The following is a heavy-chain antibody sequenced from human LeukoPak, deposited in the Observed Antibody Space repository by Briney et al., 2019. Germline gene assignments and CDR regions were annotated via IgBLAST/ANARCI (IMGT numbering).Heavy chain of an antibody. D-gene: IGHD2-8*01. CDR1: EITVSNTY. J-gene: IGHJ6*01. CDR3: ATDPVLRNGMNF. CDR2: ISGDGTT. Sequence: GGSLRLSCEASEITVSNTYVNWVRQAPGKGLEWVSVISGDGTTYLADSVKGRFTITRDTSRNTFYLQMTSLRSDDTAVYYCATDPVLRNGMNFWGQGTTVTVSS. V-gene: IGHV3-66*02.